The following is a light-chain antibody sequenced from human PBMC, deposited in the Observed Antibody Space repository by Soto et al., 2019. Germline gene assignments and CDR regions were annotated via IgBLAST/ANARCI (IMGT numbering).Light chain of an antibody. CDR3: CSYAGSYPSFYG. CDR2: DVS. Sequence: QSVLTQPRSVSGSPGQSVTISCTGTSSDVGGYNYVSWYQQHPGKAPKLMIYDVSKRPSGVPDRFSGSKSGNTASLTISGLQAEDEADYYCCSYAGSYPSFYGFGTGTKVTVL. V-gene: IGLV2-11*01. J-gene: IGLJ1*01. CDR1: SSDVGGYNY.